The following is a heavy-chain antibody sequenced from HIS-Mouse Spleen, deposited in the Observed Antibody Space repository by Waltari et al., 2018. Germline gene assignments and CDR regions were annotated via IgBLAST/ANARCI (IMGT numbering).Heavy chain of an antibody. D-gene: IGHD1-26*01. CDR1: GYTFTGYY. V-gene: IGHV1-2*02. CDR3: ARVALSGSYVY. CDR2: DNPNSGGT. J-gene: IGHJ4*02. Sequence: QVQLVQSGAEVKKPGASVKVSCKASGYTFTGYYMNWVRQAPGQGLEWMGWDNPNSGGTNYARKCQGRVTMTRGTSISTAYMELSRLRSDDTAVYYCARVALSGSYVYWGQGTLVTVSS.